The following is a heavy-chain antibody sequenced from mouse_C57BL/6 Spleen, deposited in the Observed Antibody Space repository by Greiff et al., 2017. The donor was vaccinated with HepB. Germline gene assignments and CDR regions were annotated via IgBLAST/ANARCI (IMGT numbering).Heavy chain of an antibody. CDR2: IDPSDSYT. Sequence: QVQLQQSGAELVMPGASVKLSCKASGYTFTSYWMHWVKQRPGQGLEWIGEIDPSDSYTNYNQKFKGKSTLTVDKSSSTAYMQLSSLTSEDSAVYYCARWRGSSSYWYFDVWGTGTTVTVSS. CDR3: ARWRGSSSYWYFDV. J-gene: IGHJ1*03. CDR1: GYTFTSYW. D-gene: IGHD1-1*01. V-gene: IGHV1-69*01.